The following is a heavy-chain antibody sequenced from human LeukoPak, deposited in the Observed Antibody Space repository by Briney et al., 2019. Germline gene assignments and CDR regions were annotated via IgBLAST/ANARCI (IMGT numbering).Heavy chain of an antibody. CDR1: GYTFTGYY. Sequence: ASVKVSCKASGYTFTGYYMHWVRQAPGQGLEWLGWINPNSGGTNYAQKFQGRVTMTRDTSISTAYMELSRLRSDDAAVYYCARASGCSAYDQFDYWGQGTLVTVSS. D-gene: IGHD5-12*01. CDR2: INPNSGGT. CDR3: ARASGCSAYDQFDY. V-gene: IGHV1-2*02. J-gene: IGHJ4*02.